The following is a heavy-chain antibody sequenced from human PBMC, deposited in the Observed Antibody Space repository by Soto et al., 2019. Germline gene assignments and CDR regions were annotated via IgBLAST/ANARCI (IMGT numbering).Heavy chain of an antibody. CDR1: GFSFSTYG. D-gene: IGHD4-17*01. V-gene: IGHV3-33*01. CDR2: IYFDGSNK. CDR3: ARVGGPVTSDY. J-gene: IGHJ4*02. Sequence: QVQLVESGGGVVQPGRSLRLSCAASGFSFSTYGMHWVRQAPGKGLEWLALIYFDGSNKYYADSVKGRFTISRDNSKNTRYLQMSSLRAEDTAVYYCARVGGPVTSDYWGQGTLVTVSS.